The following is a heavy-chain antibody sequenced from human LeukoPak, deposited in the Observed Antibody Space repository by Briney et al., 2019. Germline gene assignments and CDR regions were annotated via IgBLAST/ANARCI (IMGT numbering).Heavy chain of an antibody. D-gene: IGHD3-3*01. Sequence: ASVKVSSKASRYTFTANYMHWVRQAPEQGLEWMGWINPRSGGTNYAQKFQGRVTMTRDTSITTASMEVTRLRSDDTAVYYCVRMHYDFWSAFHIWGQGTMVTVSS. V-gene: IGHV1-2*02. CDR2: INPRSGGT. CDR3: VRMHYDFWSAFHI. J-gene: IGHJ3*02. CDR1: RYTFTANY.